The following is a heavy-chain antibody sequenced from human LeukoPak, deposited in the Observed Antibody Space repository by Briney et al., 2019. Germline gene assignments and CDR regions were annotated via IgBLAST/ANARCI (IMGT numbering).Heavy chain of an antibody. CDR1: GFTFSSYA. CDR2: ISGSGGST. V-gene: IGHV3-23*01. Sequence: PGGSLRLSCAASGFTFSSYAMSWVRQAPGKGLEWVSAISGSGGSTYYADSVKGRFTISRDNSKNTLYLQMNSLRAEDTAVYYCAKVASSGYPATLNYFDYWGQGTLVTVPS. CDR3: AKVASSGYPATLNYFDY. D-gene: IGHD3-22*01. J-gene: IGHJ4*02.